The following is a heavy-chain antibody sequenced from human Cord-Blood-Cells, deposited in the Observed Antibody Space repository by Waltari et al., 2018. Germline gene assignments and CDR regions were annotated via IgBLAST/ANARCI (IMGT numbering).Heavy chain of an antibody. CDR1: GFTFDDYA. J-gene: IGHJ3*02. Sequence: EVQLVESGGVVLQPGGSLRLSCAASGFTFDDYAIHWVRHAPGKGLEWVSLISWAGGSNYDAASVKVRCTSARDNSKTSLYLQMNGLRAEETALYYCARGGSGREAFDIWGQGTMVTVSS. V-gene: IGHV3-43D*03. CDR3: ARGGSGREAFDI. D-gene: IGHD3-10*01. CDR2: ISWAGGSN.